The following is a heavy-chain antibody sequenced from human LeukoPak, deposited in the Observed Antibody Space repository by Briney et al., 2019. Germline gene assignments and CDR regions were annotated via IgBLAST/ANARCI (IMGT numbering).Heavy chain of an antibody. V-gene: IGHV3-30*02. J-gene: IGHJ4*02. CDR3: AKGSDYDYVWGSFYY. CDR1: GFTFSSYG. Sequence: GGSLRLSCAASGFTFSSYGMHWVRQAPGKGLEWVAFIRYDGSNKYYADSVKGRFTISRDNSKNTLYLQMNSLRAEDTAVHYCAKGSDYDYVWGSFYYWGQGTLVTVSS. CDR2: IRYDGSNK. D-gene: IGHD3-16*01.